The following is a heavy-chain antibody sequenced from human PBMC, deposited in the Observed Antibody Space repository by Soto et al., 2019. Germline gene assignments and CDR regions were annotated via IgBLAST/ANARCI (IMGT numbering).Heavy chain of an antibody. V-gene: IGHV1-8*01. D-gene: IGHD5-18*01. CDR2: MNPNSGNT. Sequence: ASVKVSCKASGYTFTSYDINWVRQATGQGLEWMGWMNPNSGNTGYAQKFQGRVTMTRNTSISTAYMELSSLRSEDTAVYYCAMVQGGYRYGWKSLGYCGMDVWGQGTTVTV. J-gene: IGHJ6*02. CDR1: GYTFTSYD. CDR3: AMVQGGYRYGWKSLGYCGMDV.